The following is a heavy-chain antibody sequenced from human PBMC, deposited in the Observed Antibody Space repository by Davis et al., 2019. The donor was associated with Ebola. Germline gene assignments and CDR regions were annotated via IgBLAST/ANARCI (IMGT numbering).Heavy chain of an antibody. V-gene: IGHV4-59*12. CDR2: IYYSGST. J-gene: IGHJ4*02. D-gene: IGHD6-19*01. CDR3: AKETGPRKRSSGWYAGAYYFDY. Sequence: SETLSLTCTVSGGSISSYYWSWIRQPPGKGLEWIGYIYYSGSTNYNSSLKSRVTISVDTSKNQFSLKLSSVTAADTAVDYCAKETGPRKRSSGWYAGAYYFDYWGQGTLVTVSS. CDR1: GGSISSYY.